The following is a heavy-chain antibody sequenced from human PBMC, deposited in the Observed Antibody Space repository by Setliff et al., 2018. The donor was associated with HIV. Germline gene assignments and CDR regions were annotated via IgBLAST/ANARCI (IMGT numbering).Heavy chain of an antibody. CDR1: GFIFTDYQ. CDR2: FNPNSGVT. Sequence: ASVKVSCKASGFIFTDYQIHWVRQAPGQGLEWMGRFNPNSGVTSSPQNLQGRVTMTRDTSISTAYMELSRLRSDDTAVYYCATKLHCTNGVCLDAFGIWGQGTMVTVSS. V-gene: IGHV1-2*06. CDR3: ATKLHCTNGVCLDAFGI. D-gene: IGHD2-8*01. J-gene: IGHJ3*02.